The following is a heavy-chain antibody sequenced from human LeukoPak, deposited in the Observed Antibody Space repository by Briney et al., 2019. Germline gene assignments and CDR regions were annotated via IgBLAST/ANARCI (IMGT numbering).Heavy chain of an antibody. D-gene: IGHD3-22*01. Sequence: SETLSLTCTVSGGSISSYYWSWIRQPPGKGLEWIGYIYYSGSTNYNPSLKSRVTISVDTSKNPFSLKLSSVTAADTAVYYCARLYDSRTTFDYWGQGTLVTVSS. J-gene: IGHJ4*02. CDR1: GGSISSYY. CDR2: IYYSGST. V-gene: IGHV4-59*12. CDR3: ARLYDSRTTFDY.